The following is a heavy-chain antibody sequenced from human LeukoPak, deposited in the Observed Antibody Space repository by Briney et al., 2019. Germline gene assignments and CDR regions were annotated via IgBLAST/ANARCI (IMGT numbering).Heavy chain of an antibody. D-gene: IGHD3-22*01. CDR3: AKGPDYYDSSGYPD. CDR2: ISGSGGST. Sequence: GGSLRLSCAASGFTFSSYAMSWVRQAPGKGLEWVSAISGSGGSTYYADSVKGRFTISRDNSKDTLYLQMNSLRAEDTAVYYCAKGPDYYDSSGYPDWGQGTLVTVSS. V-gene: IGHV3-23*01. J-gene: IGHJ4*02. CDR1: GFTFSSYA.